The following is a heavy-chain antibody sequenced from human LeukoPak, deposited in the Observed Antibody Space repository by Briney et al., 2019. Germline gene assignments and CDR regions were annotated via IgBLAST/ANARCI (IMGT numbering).Heavy chain of an antibody. CDR3: LLHAEDGIRYFDWLTAYYFDY. V-gene: IGHV5-51*01. CDR2: IYPGDSDT. J-gene: IGHJ4*02. Sequence: GESLKISCKGSGYSFTSYWIGWVRQMPGKGLEWMGIIYPGDSDTRYSPSFKGQGTISADKSISTAYLQWSSLKASDTAMYYFLLHAEDGIRYFDWLTAYYFDYWGQGTLVTVSS. CDR1: GYSFTSYW. D-gene: IGHD3-9*01.